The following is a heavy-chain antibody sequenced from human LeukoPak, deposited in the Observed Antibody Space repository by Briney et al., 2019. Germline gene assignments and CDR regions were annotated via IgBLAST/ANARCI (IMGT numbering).Heavy chain of an antibody. Sequence: GGSRRLSCAASGFTFSSYAMHWVRQAPGKGLEWVAVISYDGSNKYYADSEKGRFTISRDNSRNTLYLQMNSLRAEDTAVYYCARGDTMIVVGSHPYYFDYWGQGTLVTVSS. CDR3: ARGDTMIVVGSHPYYFDY. CDR2: ISYDGSNK. J-gene: IGHJ4*02. CDR1: GFTFSSYA. D-gene: IGHD3-22*01. V-gene: IGHV3-30-3*01.